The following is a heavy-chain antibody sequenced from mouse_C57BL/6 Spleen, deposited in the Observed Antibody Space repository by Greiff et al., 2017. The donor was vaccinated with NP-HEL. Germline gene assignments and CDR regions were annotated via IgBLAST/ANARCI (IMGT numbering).Heavy chain of an antibody. CDR3: ARERPYAMDY. Sequence: EVQLQESGPGLVKPSQSLSLTCSVTGYSITSGYYWNWIRQFPGNKLEWMGYISYDGSNNYNPSLKNRISITRDTSNNQFFLKLNSVTTEDTATYYCARERPYAMDYWGQGTSVTVSS. CDR1: GYSITSGYY. V-gene: IGHV3-6*01. CDR2: ISYDGSN. J-gene: IGHJ4*01.